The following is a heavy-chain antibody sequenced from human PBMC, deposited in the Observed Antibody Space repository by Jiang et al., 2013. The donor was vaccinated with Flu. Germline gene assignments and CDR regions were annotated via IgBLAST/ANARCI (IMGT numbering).Heavy chain of an antibody. J-gene: IGHJ6*02. CDR3: ARDFGYCSGGSCSPDYYYGMDV. D-gene: IGHD2-15*01. CDR2: INPSGGST. V-gene: IGHV1-46*01. Sequence: VQLVESGAEVKKPGASVKVSCKASGYTFTSYYMHWVRQAPGQGLEWMGIINPSGGSTSYAQKFQGRVTMTRDTSTSTVYMELSSLRSEDTAVYYCARDFGYCSGGSCSPDYYYGMDVWGQGTTVTVSS. CDR1: GYTFTSYY.